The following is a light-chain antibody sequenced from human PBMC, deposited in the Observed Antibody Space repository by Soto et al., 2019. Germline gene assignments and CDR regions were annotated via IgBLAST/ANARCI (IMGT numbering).Light chain of an antibody. CDR2: GAS. CDR1: QSVSSN. J-gene: IGKJ1*01. CDR3: QQRFNWPRT. V-gene: IGKV3-15*01. Sequence: EIVMTQSPATLSVSPGERATLSCRASQSVSSNLDWYQQKPGQAPRLLIYGASTRATGIPARFSGSGSGTDFTLTISSLAPEDFAVYYCQQRFNWPRTFGQGTRVEIK.